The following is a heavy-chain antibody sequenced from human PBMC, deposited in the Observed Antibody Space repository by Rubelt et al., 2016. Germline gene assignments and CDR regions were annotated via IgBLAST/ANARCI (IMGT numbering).Heavy chain of an antibody. CDR1: GGSISSSSYY. V-gene: IGHV4-39*01. CDR2: IYSSGST. J-gene: IGHJ5*02. CDR3: ARGETILWFGELGWFDP. D-gene: IGHD3-10*01. Sequence: QLQLQESGPGLVKHSETLSLTCTVSGGSISSSSYYWGWIRQPPGTGLEWIGSIYSSGSTYNNPSARDGVTINRDTSKNQFSLTLILGTAGETCVYYCARGETILWFGELGWFDPWGQGTLVTVCS.